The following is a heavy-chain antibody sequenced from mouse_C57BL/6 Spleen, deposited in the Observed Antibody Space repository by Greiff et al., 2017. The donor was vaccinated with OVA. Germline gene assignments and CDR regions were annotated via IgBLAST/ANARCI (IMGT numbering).Heavy chain of an antibody. Sequence: EVKLMESGEGLVKPGGSLKLSCAASGFTFISYAMSWVRQTPEKRLEWVAYISSGGDYIYYADTVKGRFTISRDNARNTLYLQMSSLKSEDTAMYYCTRDRDYYSNYDAMDYWGQGTSVTVSS. CDR3: TRDRDYYSNYDAMDY. CDR1: GFTFISYA. V-gene: IGHV5-9-1*02. D-gene: IGHD2-5*01. J-gene: IGHJ4*01. CDR2: ISSGGDYI.